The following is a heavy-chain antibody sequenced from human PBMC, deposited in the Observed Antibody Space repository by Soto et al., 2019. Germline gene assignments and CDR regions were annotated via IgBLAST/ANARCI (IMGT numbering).Heavy chain of an antibody. V-gene: IGHV3-30*18. CDR2: ISYDGSNK. D-gene: IGHD4-17*01. CDR3: AKDGRGDYGEPRDFDY. Sequence: QVQLVESGGGVVQPGRSLRLSCAASGFTFSSYGMHWVRQAPGKGLEWVAVISYDGSNKYYADSVKGRFTISRDNSKNTLYLQMNSLRAEDTAVYYCAKDGRGDYGEPRDFDYWGQGTLVTVSS. CDR1: GFTFSSYG. J-gene: IGHJ4*02.